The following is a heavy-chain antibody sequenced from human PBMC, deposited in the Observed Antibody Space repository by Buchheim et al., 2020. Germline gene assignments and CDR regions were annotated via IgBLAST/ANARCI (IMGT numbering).Heavy chain of an antibody. CDR2: ISSSSSTI. CDR1: GFTFSSYS. V-gene: IGHV3-48*01. J-gene: IGHJ4*02. D-gene: IGHD6-19*01. CDR3: AKMGYSSGWRLTTEYY. Sequence: EVQLVESGGGLVQPGGSLRLSCAASGFTFSSYSMNWVRQAPGKGLEWVSYISSSSSTIYYADSVKGRFTISRDNAKNSLYLQMNSLRAEDTAVYYCAKMGYSSGWRLTTEYYWGQGTL.